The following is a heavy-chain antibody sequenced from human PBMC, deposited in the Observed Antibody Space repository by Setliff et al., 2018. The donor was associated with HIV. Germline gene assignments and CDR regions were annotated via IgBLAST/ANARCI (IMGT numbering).Heavy chain of an antibody. CDR2: FDPEDGET. V-gene: IGHV1-24*01. Sequence: GASVKVSCKVSGYTLTELSMHWVRQGRGKGLEWMGGFDPEDGETIYAQKFQDRVTMTEDTSTNTAYMELSSLRSEDTAVYCCTTPLDSSGYFGSDYFDYWGQGALVTVSS. J-gene: IGHJ4*02. CDR3: TTPLDSSGYFGSDYFDY. D-gene: IGHD3-22*01. CDR1: GYTLTELS.